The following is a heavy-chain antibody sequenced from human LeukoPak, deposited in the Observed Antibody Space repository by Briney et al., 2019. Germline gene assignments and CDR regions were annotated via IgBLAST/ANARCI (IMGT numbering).Heavy chain of an antibody. CDR1: GYSISSGYY. D-gene: IGHD2-21*02. Sequence: SETLSLTCAVSGYSISSGYYWGWIRQPPGKGLEWIGTIYHTGSTYYNPSLKSRVTISVDTSKNQLSLKLSSVTAADTAVYYCVTYCGGDCYRAFDYWGQGTLVTVSS. CDR2: IYHTGST. CDR3: VTYCGGDCYRAFDY. V-gene: IGHV4-38-2*01. J-gene: IGHJ4*02.